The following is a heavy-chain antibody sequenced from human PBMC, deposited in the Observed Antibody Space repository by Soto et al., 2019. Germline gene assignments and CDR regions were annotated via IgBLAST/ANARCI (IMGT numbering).Heavy chain of an antibody. D-gene: IGHD1-26*01. CDR3: AFSPRPGGTGFDY. J-gene: IGHJ4*02. CDR1: GLTLSDYY. V-gene: IGHV3-11*06. CDR2: ISASSSYT. Sequence: GGSLRLSCAPSGLTLSDYYINWMRQAPVKGPEWVSYISASSSYTNYADSVQGRFTISRDNAKNSVYLQMNSLRAEDTAVYYCAFSPRPGGTGFDYWGQGTPVTVSS.